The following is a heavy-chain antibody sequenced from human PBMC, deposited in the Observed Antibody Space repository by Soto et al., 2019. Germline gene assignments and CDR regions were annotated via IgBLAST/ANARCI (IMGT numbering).Heavy chain of an antibody. CDR2: ITDTGGDT. CDR3: ARGSTDSYPGSRIFDF. Sequence: PGGSLRLSCVASGITFGNRAMSCVRQARGEGLEWVSTITDTGGDTKYADSVRGRFTMSRDNSKKTLYLQMNSLRVEDSALYYCARGSTDSYPGSRIFDFWGRGTLVTVSS. V-gene: IGHV3-23*01. D-gene: IGHD3-10*01. CDR1: GITFGNRA. J-gene: IGHJ4*02.